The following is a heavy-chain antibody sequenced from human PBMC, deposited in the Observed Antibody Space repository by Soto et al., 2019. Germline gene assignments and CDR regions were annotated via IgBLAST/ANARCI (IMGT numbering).Heavy chain of an antibody. D-gene: IGHD6-13*01. J-gene: IGHJ4*02. Sequence: SETLSLTCAVYGGSFSGYYWSWIRQPPGKGLEWIGEINHSGSTNYNPSLKSRVTISVDTSKNQCSLKLSSVTAPGTAVYYCARMSGWKQLVHLSQQLAAYYFDYWGQGTLVTVSS. CDR2: INHSGST. CDR1: GGSFSGYY. V-gene: IGHV4-34*01. CDR3: ARMSGWKQLVHLSQQLAAYYFDY.